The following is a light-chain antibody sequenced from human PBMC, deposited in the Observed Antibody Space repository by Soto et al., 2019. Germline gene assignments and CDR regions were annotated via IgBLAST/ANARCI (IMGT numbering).Light chain of an antibody. Sequence: QSALTQPASVSGSPGQSITISCTGTSSDVGGYNYVSWFQQHPGKAPKLKIYEVSNRPSGVSNRFSGSKSGYTASLTISGLQAEDEADYYCSSYTRSSTLIFGGGTKVTVL. CDR1: SSDVGGYNY. CDR2: EVS. J-gene: IGLJ2*01. CDR3: SSYTRSSTLI. V-gene: IGLV2-14*03.